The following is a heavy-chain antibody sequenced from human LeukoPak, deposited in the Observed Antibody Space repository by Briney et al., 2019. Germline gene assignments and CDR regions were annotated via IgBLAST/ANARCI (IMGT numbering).Heavy chain of an antibody. D-gene: IGHD3-10*01. CDR2: INPKNAGT. CDR1: GYTFTGHY. V-gene: IGHV1-2*02. J-gene: IGHJ5*02. CDR3: ARNRKAYYYGSGSYSSAFDP. Sequence: ASVKVSCKASGYTFTGHYIHWVRQAPGQGLEWMGWINPKNAGTNFAQRFQGRVTMTRDTSISAVYMELSRLRSDDTAVYYCARNRKAYYYGSGSYSSAFDPWGQGTLVTVSS.